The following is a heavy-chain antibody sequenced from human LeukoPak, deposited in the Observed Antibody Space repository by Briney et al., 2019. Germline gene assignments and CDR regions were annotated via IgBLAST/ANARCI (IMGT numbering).Heavy chain of an antibody. CDR1: GGTFSSYA. D-gene: IGHD1-26*01. V-gene: IGHV1-69*01. Sequence: GASVKVSCKASGGTFSSYAISWVRQAPGQGLEWMGGIIPIFGTANYAQKFQGRVTITADESTSTAYMELSSLRSEDTAVYYCARAKGDTHPYYYMDVWGKGTTVTVSS. CDR3: ARAKGDTHPYYYMDV. J-gene: IGHJ6*03. CDR2: IIPIFGTA.